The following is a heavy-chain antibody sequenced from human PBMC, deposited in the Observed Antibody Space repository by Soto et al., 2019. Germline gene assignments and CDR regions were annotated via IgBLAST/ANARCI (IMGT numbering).Heavy chain of an antibody. CDR3: ARDLFGSWTIDY. Sequence: QVQLVQSGAAVREPGASVKVSCKTSGYNFVSNHIHWVRQTPPQGLEWMGIINPIDGSISYAQKFRGRVTVTRDTPTSSVYMELRGLTPADTAVYFCARDLFGSWTIDYWGPGTLVTVSS. J-gene: IGHJ4*02. V-gene: IGHV1-46*01. CDR2: INPIDGSI. CDR1: GYNFVSNH. D-gene: IGHD6-13*01.